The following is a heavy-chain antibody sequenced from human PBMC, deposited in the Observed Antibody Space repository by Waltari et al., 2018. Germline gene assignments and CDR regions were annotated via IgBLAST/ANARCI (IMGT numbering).Heavy chain of an antibody. CDR3: ARVATSNWYFDL. CDR1: GGSISSYY. J-gene: IGHJ2*01. V-gene: IGHV4-59*01. Sequence: QVQLQESGPGLVKPSQTLSLTCTVSGGSISSYYWSWIRQPPGKGLEWIGYIYYSGSTNYNPALKSRVTISVDTSKNQFSLKLSSVTAADTAVYYCARVATSNWYFDLWGRGTLVTVSS. CDR2: IYYSGST.